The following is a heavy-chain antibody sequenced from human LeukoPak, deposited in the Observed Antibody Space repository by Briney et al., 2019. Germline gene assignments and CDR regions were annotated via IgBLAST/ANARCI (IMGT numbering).Heavy chain of an antibody. D-gene: IGHD1-14*01. J-gene: IGHJ4*02. CDR1: GGSISSCY. Sequence: SETLSLTCTVSGGSISSCYWSWIRQPPGKGLEWIGCIYYNGSPNYSPSLKSRVTLSIDTSMNQFSLKLSSVTAADTAVYYCARHIYRTFHFDYWGQGTLVTVSS. V-gene: IGHV4-59*08. CDR2: IYYNGSP. CDR3: ARHIYRTFHFDY.